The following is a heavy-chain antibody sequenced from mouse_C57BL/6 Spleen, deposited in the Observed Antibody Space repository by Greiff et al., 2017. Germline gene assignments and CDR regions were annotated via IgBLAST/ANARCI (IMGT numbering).Heavy chain of an antibody. CDR2: IDPETGGT. CDR3: TRSERDVGYDGYYAMDY. Sequence: VQLQQSGAELVRPGASVTLSCKASGYTFTDYEMHWVKQTPVHGLEWIGAIDPETGGTAYNQKFKGKAILTADKSSSTAYMELRSLTSEDSAVDYCTRSERDVGYDGYYAMDYWGQGTSVTVSS. D-gene: IGHD2-2*01. CDR1: GYTFTDYE. V-gene: IGHV1-15*01. J-gene: IGHJ4*01.